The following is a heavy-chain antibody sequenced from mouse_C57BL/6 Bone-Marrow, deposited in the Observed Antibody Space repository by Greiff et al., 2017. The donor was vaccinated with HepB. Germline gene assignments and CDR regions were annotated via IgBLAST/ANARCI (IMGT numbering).Heavy chain of an antibody. Sequence: VQVVESGAELVRPGASVKLSCKASGYTFTDYYINWVKQRPGQGLEWIARIYPGSGNTYYNEKFKGKATLTAEKSSSTAYMQLSSLTSEDSAVYFCARGDYVFDYWGQGTTLTVSS. V-gene: IGHV1-76*01. CDR2: IYPGSGNT. J-gene: IGHJ2*01. D-gene: IGHD2-4*01. CDR1: GYTFTDYY. CDR3: ARGDYVFDY.